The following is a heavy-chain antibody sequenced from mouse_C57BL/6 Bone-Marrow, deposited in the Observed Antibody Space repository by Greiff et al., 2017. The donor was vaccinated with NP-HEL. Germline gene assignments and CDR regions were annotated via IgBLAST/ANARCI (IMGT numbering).Heavy chain of an antibody. CDR1: GFTFSSYG. Sequence: EVKLMESGGDLVKPGGSLKLSCAASGFTFSSYGMSWVRQTPDKRLEWVATISSGGSYTYYPDSVKGRFTISRDNAKNTLYLQLSSLKSEDTAMYYCAGQRQLRLGGGYFDYWGRGTTLTVSS. D-gene: IGHD3-2*02. CDR2: ISSGGSYT. J-gene: IGHJ2*01. V-gene: IGHV5-6*01. CDR3: AGQRQLRLGGGYFDY.